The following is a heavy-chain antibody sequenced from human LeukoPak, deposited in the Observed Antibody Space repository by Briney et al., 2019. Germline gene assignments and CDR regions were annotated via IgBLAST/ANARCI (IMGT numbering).Heavy chain of an antibody. J-gene: IGHJ5*02. Sequence: ASVKVSCKASGYTFTNYGITWVRQAPGQGLEWMGWISAYNGNTNYAQKLQGRVTMTIDKITSTAYIELRSLRSDDTAVLYCARRGANCSGGRCPLNWFDPWGQGTPVTVSS. D-gene: IGHD2-15*01. CDR2: ISAYNGNT. CDR3: ARRGANCSGGRCPLNWFDP. V-gene: IGHV1-18*01. CDR1: GYTFTNYG.